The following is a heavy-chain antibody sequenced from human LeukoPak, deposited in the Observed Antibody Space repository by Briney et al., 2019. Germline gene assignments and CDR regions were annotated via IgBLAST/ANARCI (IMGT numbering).Heavy chain of an antibody. Sequence: MPGGSLRLSCEASRFVFTNYYMSWVRQAPGKGLDWIVTIAYDGDTKYYADSAEGRFTISRDNAKNSLSLQMNSLRAEDTAVYFCARAGTYDGYKVLDSWGQGTLVTVSS. CDR2: IAYDGDTK. D-gene: IGHD5-24*01. J-gene: IGHJ5*01. V-gene: IGHV3-11*01. CDR3: ARAGTYDGYKVLDS. CDR1: RFVFTNYY.